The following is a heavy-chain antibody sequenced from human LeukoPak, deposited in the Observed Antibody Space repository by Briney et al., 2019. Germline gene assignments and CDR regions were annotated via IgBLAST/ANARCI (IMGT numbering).Heavy chain of an antibody. V-gene: IGHV3-7*01. Sequence: SGGSLRLSCTASGSTFSTSWMTWVRQAPGKGLEWVANINQDGTVKYYMDSVKGRFTISRDNAKNSLYLQMNRLRAEDTAVYYCARERAGWTPEDAFDVWGQGTMVTVS. CDR3: ARERAGWTPEDAFDV. CDR1: GSTFSTSW. D-gene: IGHD3/OR15-3a*01. J-gene: IGHJ3*01. CDR2: INQDGTVK.